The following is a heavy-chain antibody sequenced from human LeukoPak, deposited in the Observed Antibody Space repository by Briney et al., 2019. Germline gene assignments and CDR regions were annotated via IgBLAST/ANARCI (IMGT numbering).Heavy chain of an antibody. CDR3: ARDRRDSDYYDSSGYYSNGFDY. CDR2: IYYSGST. CDR1: GGSISSSSYY. D-gene: IGHD3-22*01. Sequence: SETLSLTCTVSGGSISSSSYYWGWIRQPPGKGLEWIGSIYYSGSTYYNPSLKSRVTISVDTSKNQFSLKLSSVTAADTAVYYCARDRRDSDYYDSSGYYSNGFDYWGQGTLVTVSS. V-gene: IGHV4-39*07. J-gene: IGHJ4*02.